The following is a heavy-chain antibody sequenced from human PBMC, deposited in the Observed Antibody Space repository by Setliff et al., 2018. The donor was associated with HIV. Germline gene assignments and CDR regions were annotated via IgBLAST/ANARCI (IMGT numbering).Heavy chain of an antibody. J-gene: IGHJ2*01. CDR2: IKQDGSEK. CDR1: GFTFTSFW. Sequence: ETLSLSCAASGFTFTSFWMSWVRQAPGKGLEWVANIKQDGSEKYYVDSVKGRFTISRDNAKNSLYLQMNSLRAEDTAVYYCARDPYPYADYGDWYFDLWGRGTLVTVSS. CDR3: ARDPYPYADYGDWYFDL. V-gene: IGHV3-7*01. D-gene: IGHD4-17*01.